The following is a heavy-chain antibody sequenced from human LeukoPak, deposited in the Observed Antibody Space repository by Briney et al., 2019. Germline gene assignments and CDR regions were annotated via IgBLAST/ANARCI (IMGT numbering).Heavy chain of an antibody. Sequence: SETLSLTCTVSGDSVSSRGYYWAWIRQPPGKGLEWIGSNYYGGSTHYSPSLKSRVTISIDTSKNQFSLKLSSVTAADTAVYYCAREDTDKTADDYWGQGTLVTVSS. J-gene: IGHJ4*02. CDR3: AREDTDKTADDY. CDR1: GDSVSSRGYY. CDR2: NYYGGST. D-gene: IGHD5-18*01. V-gene: IGHV4-39*02.